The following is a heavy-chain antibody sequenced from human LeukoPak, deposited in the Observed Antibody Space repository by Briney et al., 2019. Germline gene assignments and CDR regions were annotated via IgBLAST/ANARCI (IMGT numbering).Heavy chain of an antibody. CDR2: LSGSGDRT. CDR1: GFTFSSYS. CDR3: AKDSSIAVRGPFDS. D-gene: IGHD6-19*01. J-gene: IGHJ4*02. Sequence: GGSLRLSCAASGFTFSSYSMNWVRQAPGKGLEWVSGLSGSGDRTYYTDSVKGRFTISRDNSKNTLYLQMNSLRAEDTAVYYCAKDSSIAVRGPFDSWGQGTLVTVSS. V-gene: IGHV3-23*01.